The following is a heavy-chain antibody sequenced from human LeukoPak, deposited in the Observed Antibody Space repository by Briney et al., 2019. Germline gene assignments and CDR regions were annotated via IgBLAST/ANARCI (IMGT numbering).Heavy chain of an antibody. Sequence: SETLSLTCAVSGGSISSGYYWGWIRQPPGKGLEWIGSIYHSGSTYYNPSLKSRVTISVDTSKNQFSLKLSSVTAADTAVYYCAREKQGDLDYGSGSYYTDYWGQGTLVTVSS. V-gene: IGHV4-38-2*02. CDR3: AREKQGDLDYGSGSYYTDY. D-gene: IGHD3-10*01. CDR2: IYHSGST. CDR1: GGSISSGYY. J-gene: IGHJ4*02.